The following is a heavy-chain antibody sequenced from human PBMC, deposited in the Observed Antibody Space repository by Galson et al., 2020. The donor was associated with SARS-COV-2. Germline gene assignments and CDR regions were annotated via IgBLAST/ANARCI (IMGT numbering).Heavy chain of an antibody. V-gene: IGHV3-48*04. CDR1: GFTFNTYG. CDR3: ATFGRGFSDTSDDY. J-gene: IGHJ4*02. CDR2: ISSSSSII. D-gene: IGHD3-22*01. Sequence: GESLKISCAASGFTFNTYGINWIRHAPGKGLEWLSYISSSSSIIYYADSVKGRFTISRDNARNSLYLQVNSLRAEDTAVYYCATFGRGFSDTSDDYWGQGTLVTVSS.